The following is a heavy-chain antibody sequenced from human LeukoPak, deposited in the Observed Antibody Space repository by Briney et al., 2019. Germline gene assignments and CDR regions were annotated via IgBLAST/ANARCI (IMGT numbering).Heavy chain of an antibody. Sequence: SETLSLTCTVSGGSISSGGYYWSWIRQHPGKGLEWIGYIYYSGSTYYNPSLKSRVTISVDTSKNQFSLKLSSVTAADTAAYYCARGHHYDILTGYYEFYAFDIWGQGTMVTVSS. CDR1: GGSISSGGYY. J-gene: IGHJ3*02. V-gene: IGHV4-31*03. D-gene: IGHD3-9*01. CDR3: ARGHHYDILTGYYEFYAFDI. CDR2: IYYSGST.